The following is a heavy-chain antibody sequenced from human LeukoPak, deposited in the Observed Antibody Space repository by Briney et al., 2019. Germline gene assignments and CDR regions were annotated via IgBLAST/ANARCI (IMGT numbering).Heavy chain of an antibody. CDR3: ARIPPKHSGGVN. D-gene: IGHD2-15*01. Sequence: ASVKVSCKTSGYTFTSYAISWVRQAPGQGLEWMGGIIPIFGTANYAQKFQGRVTITADESTSTAYMELSSLRSEDTAVYYCARIPPKHSGGVNWGQGTLVTVSS. J-gene: IGHJ4*02. V-gene: IGHV1-69*13. CDR1: GYTFTSYA. CDR2: IIPIFGTA.